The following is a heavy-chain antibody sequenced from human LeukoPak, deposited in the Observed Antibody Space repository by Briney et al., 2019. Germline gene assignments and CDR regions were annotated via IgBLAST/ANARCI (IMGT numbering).Heavy chain of an antibody. J-gene: IGHJ4*02. CDR1: GGSISSSSYY. CDR3: ARRRPPSSGSNVGY. D-gene: IGHD6-19*01. Sequence: SETLSLTCTVSGGSISSSSYYWGWIRQPPGKGLEWIGSIYYSGSTYYNPSLKSRVTISVDTSKNQFSLKLSSVTAADTAVYYCARRRPPSSGSNVGYWGQGTLVTVSS. CDR2: IYYSGST. V-gene: IGHV4-39*01.